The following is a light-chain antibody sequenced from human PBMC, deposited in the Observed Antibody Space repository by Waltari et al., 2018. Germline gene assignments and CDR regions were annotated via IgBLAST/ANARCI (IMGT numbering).Light chain of an antibody. Sequence: QSALTQPASVSGSPGQSITISCTGTTRDVGRYNYVSWYQCHPGKAPELIIYEVTNRPSGVSRRWSGSKSGNTASLSISGLQPEDEADYYCSSYTSIKTPYVVFGGGTKVTVL. CDR3: SSYTSIKTPYVV. CDR1: TRDVGRYNY. V-gene: IGLV2-14*01. CDR2: EVT. J-gene: IGLJ2*01.